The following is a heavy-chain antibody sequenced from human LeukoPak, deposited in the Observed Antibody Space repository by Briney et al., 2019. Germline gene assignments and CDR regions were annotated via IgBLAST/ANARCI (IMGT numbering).Heavy chain of an antibody. Sequence: GGSLRLSCAASGFKFSSSAMGWVRQAPGQGLEWVSTISDSTGRTYYADSVKGRFTISRDNSKNTVYLQMNSLRVEDTAIYYCARGQEFDDGVFDSWGQGTLVTVSS. CDR2: ISDSTGRT. D-gene: IGHD1-1*01. V-gene: IGHV3-23*01. CDR3: ARGQEFDDGVFDS. CDR1: GFKFSSSA. J-gene: IGHJ4*02.